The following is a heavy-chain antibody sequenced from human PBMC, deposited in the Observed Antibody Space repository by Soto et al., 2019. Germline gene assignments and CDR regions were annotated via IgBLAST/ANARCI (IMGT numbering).Heavy chain of an antibody. CDR3: AIWGFLAARPRDYYYYGMDV. CDR1: GYSFTSYW. Sequence: PGESLKISCKGSGYSFTSYWIGWVRQMPGKGLEWMGIIYPGDSDTRYSPSFQGQVTISADKSISTAYLQWSSLKASDTAMYYCAIWGFLAARPRDYYYYGMDVWGQGTTVTVSS. J-gene: IGHJ6*02. D-gene: IGHD6-6*01. V-gene: IGHV5-51*01. CDR2: IYPGDSDT.